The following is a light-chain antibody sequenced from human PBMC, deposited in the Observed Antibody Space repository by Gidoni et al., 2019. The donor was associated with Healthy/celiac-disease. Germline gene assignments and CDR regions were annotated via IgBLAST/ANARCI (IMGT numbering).Light chain of an antibody. CDR2: AAS. Sequence: DIQLTQSPSFLSASVGDRVTITCRASQGISSYLAWYQQKPGKAPKLLIYAASTVQSGVPSRFSGSGSGTEFTLTISSLQPEDFATYYCQQLNSYPQFGPGTKVDIK. CDR3: QQLNSYPQ. J-gene: IGKJ3*01. CDR1: QGISSY. V-gene: IGKV1-9*01.